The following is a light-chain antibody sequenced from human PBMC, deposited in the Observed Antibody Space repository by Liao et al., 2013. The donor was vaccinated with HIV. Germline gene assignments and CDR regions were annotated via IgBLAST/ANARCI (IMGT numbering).Light chain of an antibody. CDR1: NIGSKT. CDR2: YYS. CDR3: QVWDSSSAL. Sequence: SSGLTQPPSVSVAPGKTARITCGGNNIGSKTVHWYQQKPGQAPVLVIYYYSARPSGIPERFSGSNSGNTATLTISRVEAGDEADYYCQVWDSSSALFGGGTKPDRP. J-gene: IGLJ2*01. V-gene: IGLV3-21*01.